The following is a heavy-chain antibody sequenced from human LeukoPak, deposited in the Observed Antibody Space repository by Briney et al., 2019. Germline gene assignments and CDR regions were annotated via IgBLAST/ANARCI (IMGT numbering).Heavy chain of an antibody. V-gene: IGHV4-30-2*01. Sequence: SQTLSLTCAVSGGSISSGGYSWSWIRQPPGKGLEWIGYIYHSGSTYYNPSLKSRVTISVDRSKNQFSLKLSSVTAADTAVYYCASSIAAAGDFDCWGQGTLVTVSS. D-gene: IGHD6-13*01. J-gene: IGHJ4*02. CDR3: ASSIAAAGDFDC. CDR1: GGSISSGGYS. CDR2: IYHSGST.